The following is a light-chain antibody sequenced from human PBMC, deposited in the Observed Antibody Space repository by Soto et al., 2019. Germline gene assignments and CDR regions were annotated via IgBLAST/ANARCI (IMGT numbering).Light chain of an antibody. CDR2: EAT. Sequence: QSVLTQPASVSGSPEQSITISCTGTSNDVGRYNLVSWYQQHPGKAPKVMIYEATKRPSGVSNRFSGSKSGNTASLTISGLQAEDGADYYCCASAGSGTVVFGGGTKLTVL. V-gene: IGLV2-23*01. J-gene: IGLJ3*02. CDR1: SNDVGRYNL. CDR3: CASAGSGTVV.